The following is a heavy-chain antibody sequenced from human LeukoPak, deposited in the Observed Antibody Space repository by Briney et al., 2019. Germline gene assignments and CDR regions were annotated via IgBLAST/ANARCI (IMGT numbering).Heavy chain of an antibody. D-gene: IGHD3/OR15-3a*01. V-gene: IGHV3-23*01. Sequence: GGSLRLSCAVSGITLSNYGMSWVRQAPGKGLEWVAGISDSGGSTNYADSAKGRFTISRDNPKNTLYLQMNSLRAEDTAVYFCAKRGVVIRVILVGFHKAAYYFESWGQGALVTVSS. CDR2: ISDSGGST. CDR3: AKRGVVIRVILVGFHKAAYYFES. J-gene: IGHJ4*02. CDR1: GITLSNYG.